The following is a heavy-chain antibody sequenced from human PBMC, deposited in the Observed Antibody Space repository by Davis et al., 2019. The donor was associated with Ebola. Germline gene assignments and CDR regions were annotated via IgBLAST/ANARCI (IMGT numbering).Heavy chain of an antibody. D-gene: IGHD6-19*01. Sequence: SETLSLTCAVYGGSFSGYYWSWIRQPPGKGLEWIGEINHSGSTNYNPSLKSRVTISVDTSKNQFSLKLSSVTAADTAVYYCAFYSSGWDVAEYFQHWGQGTLVTVSS. J-gene: IGHJ1*01. CDR3: AFYSSGWDVAEYFQH. V-gene: IGHV4-34*01. CDR1: GGSFSGYY. CDR2: INHSGST.